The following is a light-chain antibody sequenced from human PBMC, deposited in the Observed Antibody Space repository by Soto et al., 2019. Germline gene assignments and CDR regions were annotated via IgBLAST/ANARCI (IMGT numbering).Light chain of an antibody. CDR1: QSVSSTY. V-gene: IGKV3-20*01. CDR3: QQYGSSYT. CDR2: GAS. J-gene: IGKJ2*01. Sequence: EIVLTQSPGTLSLSPGERATLSCRASQSVSSTYLAWYQQTPGQAHRLLIYGASSRATVISDMFSGSWSGTDFILTSSRLEPEDFAVYYCQQYGSSYTFGQGTKLQIK.